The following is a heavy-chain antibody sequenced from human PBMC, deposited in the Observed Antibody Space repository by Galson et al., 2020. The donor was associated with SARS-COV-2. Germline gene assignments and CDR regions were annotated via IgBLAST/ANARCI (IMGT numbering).Heavy chain of an antibody. Sequence: GGSLSLSCTVSEFTFDDYAMHWVRQPPGKGLEWVSGISWNSGSIHYAESVQGRFTISRDNAKNSLSLQMNSLTTDDTALYFCARGSAPGIAASGTPDYWGQGTLVTVSS. CDR1: EFTFDDYA. CDR3: ARGSAPGIAASGTPDY. CDR2: ISWNSGSI. J-gene: IGHJ4*02. V-gene: IGHV3-9*01. D-gene: IGHD6-13*01.